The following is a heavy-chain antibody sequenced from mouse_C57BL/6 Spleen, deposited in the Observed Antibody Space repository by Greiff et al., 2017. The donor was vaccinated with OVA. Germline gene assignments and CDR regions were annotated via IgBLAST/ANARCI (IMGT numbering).Heavy chain of an antibody. J-gene: IGHJ4*01. CDR1: GYTFTDYY. Sequence: VQLQQSGPVLVKPGASVKMSCKASGYTFTDYYMNWVKQSHGKSLEWIGVINPYNGGTSYNQKFKGKATLTVDKSSRTAYMELNSRTAEDSAVYYCARAYYGNYGYAMDYWGQGTSVTVSS. CDR2: INPYNGGT. D-gene: IGHD2-10*01. V-gene: IGHV1-19*01. CDR3: ARAYYGNYGYAMDY.